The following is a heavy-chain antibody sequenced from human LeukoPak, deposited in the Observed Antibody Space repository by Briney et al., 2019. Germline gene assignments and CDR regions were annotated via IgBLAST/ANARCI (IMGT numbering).Heavy chain of an antibody. D-gene: IGHD6-13*01. CDR2: INHSGST. J-gene: IGHJ4*02. CDR3: ARKSITTAGRKPYDY. Sequence: SETLSLTCAVYGGSFSGYYWSWIRQTPGKGLEWIGEINHSGSTNYNPSLKSRVTISVDTSKNQFSLKLSSVTAADTAVYYCARKSITTAGRKPYDYWDQGTLVTVSS. V-gene: IGHV4-34*01. CDR1: GGSFSGYY.